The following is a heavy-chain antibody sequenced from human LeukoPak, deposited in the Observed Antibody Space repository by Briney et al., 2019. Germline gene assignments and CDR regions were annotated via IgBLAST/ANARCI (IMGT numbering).Heavy chain of an antibody. D-gene: IGHD2-15*01. V-gene: IGHV3-33*01. CDR1: GFTFNNYG. J-gene: IGHJ6*02. CDR2: KAYDGSTK. Sequence: GGSLRLSCAASGFTFNNYGMDWVRQAPPKGLEWVAVKAYDGSTKYYANSVKGRFTISTDKSNSRVYLQISSVRSEDTAVYYCARDKLLARIGYAMYVWGEGTTVTVSS. CDR3: ARDKLLARIGYAMYV.